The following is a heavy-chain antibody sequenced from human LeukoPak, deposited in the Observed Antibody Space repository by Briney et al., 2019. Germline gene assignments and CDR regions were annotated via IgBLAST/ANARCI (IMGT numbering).Heavy chain of an antibody. CDR2: IYTSGST. J-gene: IGHJ2*01. Sequence: SETLSLTCTVSGGSISSGFYYWSWIRQPAGKGLEWIGRIYTSGSTNYNPSLKSRVSTSVDTSKNQFSLKLSSVTAADTAVYYCARGKYYYGSGTYYTRNYDWYFDLWGRGTLVTVSS. D-gene: IGHD3-10*01. CDR1: GGSISSGFYY. CDR3: ARGKYYYGSGTYYTRNYDWYFDL. V-gene: IGHV4-61*02.